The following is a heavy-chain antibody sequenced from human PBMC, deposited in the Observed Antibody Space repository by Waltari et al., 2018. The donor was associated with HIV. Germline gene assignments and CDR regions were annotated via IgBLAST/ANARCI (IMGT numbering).Heavy chain of an antibody. V-gene: IGHV4-4*07. D-gene: IGHD2-2*01. CDR2: IYTSGST. J-gene: IGHJ5*02. Sequence: QVQLQESGPGLVKPSETLSLTCTVSGGSISSYYWSWIRQPAGKGLEWIGRIYTSGSTNYNPPLKSRVTMSVDTSKNQFSLKLSSVTAADTAVYYCARYHPPTPPYIASGWFDPWGQGTLVTVSS. CDR1: GGSISSYY. CDR3: ARYHPPTPPYIASGWFDP.